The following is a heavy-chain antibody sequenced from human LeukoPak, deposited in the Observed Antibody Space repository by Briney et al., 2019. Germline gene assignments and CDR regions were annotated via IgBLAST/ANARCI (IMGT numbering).Heavy chain of an antibody. Sequence: PSETLSLTCTVSGGSISSYYWSWIRQPPGKGLEWIGYIYYSGSPNYNPSLKSRVTISGDTSKNQFSLKLSFVTAADTAVYYCPSRGYDSSGYYFDYWGQGTLVTVSS. V-gene: IGHV4-59*01. D-gene: IGHD3-22*01. CDR3: PSRGYDSSGYYFDY. CDR2: IYYSGSP. J-gene: IGHJ4*02. CDR1: GGSISSYY.